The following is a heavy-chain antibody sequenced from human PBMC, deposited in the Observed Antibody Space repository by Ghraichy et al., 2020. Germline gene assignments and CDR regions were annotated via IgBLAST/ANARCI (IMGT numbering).Heavy chain of an antibody. J-gene: IGHJ4*02. CDR1: GFTFDDYA. D-gene: IGHD2-2*01. CDR2: ISGGGGST. CDR3: ARRGYCSSTSCQALGY. V-gene: IGHV3-43*02. Sequence: GGSLRLSCAASGFTFDDYAMHWVRQAPGKGLEWVSHISGGGGSTYYADSVKGRFTISRDNTKNSLYLQMNSLRTEDTAVYYCARRGYCSSTSCQALGYWGQGTLVTVSS.